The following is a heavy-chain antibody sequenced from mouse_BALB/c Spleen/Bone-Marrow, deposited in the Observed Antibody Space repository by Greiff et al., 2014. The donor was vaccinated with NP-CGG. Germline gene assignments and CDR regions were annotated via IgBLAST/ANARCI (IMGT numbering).Heavy chain of an antibody. J-gene: IGHJ2*01. V-gene: IGHV14-3*02. CDR2: IDPANGNT. CDR3: ARYYHGSSYFDY. Sequence: VQLQQSGAELVRPGASVKLSCTASGFNIKDTYMHWVKQRPEQGLEWIRRIDPANGNTKYDPKFQGKATITADTSSNTAYLQLSSLTSEDTAVYYCARYYHGSSYFDYWGQGTTLTVSS. D-gene: IGHD1-1*01. CDR1: GFNIKDTY.